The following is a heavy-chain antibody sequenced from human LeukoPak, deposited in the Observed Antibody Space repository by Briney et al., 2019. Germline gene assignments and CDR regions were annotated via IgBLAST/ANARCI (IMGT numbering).Heavy chain of an antibody. CDR3: AKGQGGYDFDY. Sequence: GGSLRLSCAASGFTFSSYSMNWVRQAPGKGLEWVSSISSSSSYIYYADSVKGRFTISRDNAKNSLYLQMNSLRAEDTAVYYCAKGQGGYDFDYWAREPWSPSPQ. D-gene: IGHD5-12*01. V-gene: IGHV3-21*01. J-gene: IGHJ4*02. CDR1: GFTFSSYS. CDR2: ISSSSSYI.